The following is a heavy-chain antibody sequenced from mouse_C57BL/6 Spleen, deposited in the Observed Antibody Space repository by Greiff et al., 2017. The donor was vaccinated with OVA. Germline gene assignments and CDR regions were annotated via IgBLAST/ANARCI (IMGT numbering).Heavy chain of an antibody. D-gene: IGHD4-1*02. Sequence: QVQLQQPGAELVMPGASVKLSCKASGYTFTSYWMHWVKQRPGQGLEWIGEIDPSDSYTNYNQKFKGKSTLTVDKSSSTAYMQLSSLTSEDSAVYYCARSTTGHFDYWGQGTTLAVSS. CDR1: GYTFTSYW. J-gene: IGHJ2*01. CDR2: IDPSDSYT. V-gene: IGHV1-69*01. CDR3: ARSTTGHFDY.